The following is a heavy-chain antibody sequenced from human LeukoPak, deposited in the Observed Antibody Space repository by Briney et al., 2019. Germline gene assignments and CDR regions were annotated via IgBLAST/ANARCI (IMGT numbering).Heavy chain of an antibody. D-gene: IGHD3-10*01. V-gene: IGHV4-39*01. CDR3: ARHDYFGSVNWFDP. J-gene: IGHJ5*02. Sequence: SETLSLTCIVSGGSLHSPNYYWGWIRQPPGKGLEWIGTIYYSGTTYYNPSLKSRLTISVDTSKSQFSLKLTSVTAADTAVYYCARHDYFGSVNWFDPWGQRTLITVSS. CDR1: GGSLHSPNYY. CDR2: IYYSGTT.